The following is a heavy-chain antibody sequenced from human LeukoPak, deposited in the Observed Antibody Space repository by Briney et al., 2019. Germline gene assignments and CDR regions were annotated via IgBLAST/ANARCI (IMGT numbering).Heavy chain of an antibody. CDR2: ISYDGCIK. CDR3: ARDLSEKYCIDY. V-gene: IGHV3-30-3*01. D-gene: IGHD2-8*02. CDR1: GFTFSSYA. J-gene: IGHJ4*02. Sequence: GGSLRLSCAASGFTFSSYAIHWVRQAPGKGLEWVSFISYDGCIKYYADSVKGRLTISRDNSKNTLSLQMNSLRAEDTAIYYCARDLSEKYCIDYWGQGTLVTVSS.